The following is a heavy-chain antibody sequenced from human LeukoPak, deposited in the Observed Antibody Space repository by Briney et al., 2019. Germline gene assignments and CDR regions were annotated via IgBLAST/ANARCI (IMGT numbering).Heavy chain of an antibody. J-gene: IGHJ5*02. CDR1: GSTFTSYW. CDR3: ARQYYETLTGPNWFDA. D-gene: IGHD3-9*01. Sequence: GASLQISCQGSGSTFTSYWIGWVRQLPGKGLEWMGIILPGDSDTRYSPSFKGQVTMSVDKSISTAYLQWSSLKTSDTAMYYCARQYYETLTGPNWFDAWGQGTLVTVSS. V-gene: IGHV5-51*01. CDR2: ILPGDSDT.